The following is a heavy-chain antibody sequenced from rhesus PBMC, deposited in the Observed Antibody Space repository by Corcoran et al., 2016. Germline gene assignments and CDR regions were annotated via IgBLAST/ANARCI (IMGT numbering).Heavy chain of an antibody. CDR2: IRSRAYGGTP. Sequence: QLVESGGGWVQPGGSLSLSCAASGFTFTVYYIYWVRQAPGKGLAWVGFIRSRAYGGTPQYAASVEGRFTFSRDDSKSIAYVQMSSLKTEDTAVYYCGAYSTSFFDYWGQGLLVTVSS. D-gene: IGHD2-15*01. V-gene: IGHV3-184*01. CDR1: GFTFTVYY. J-gene: IGHJ4*01. CDR3: GAYSTSFFDY.